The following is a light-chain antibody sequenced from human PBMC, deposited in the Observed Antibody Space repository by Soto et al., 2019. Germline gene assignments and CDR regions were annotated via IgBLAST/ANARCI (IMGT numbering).Light chain of an antibody. J-gene: IGKJ1*01. CDR3: QKYNSAPRT. CDR2: AAS. V-gene: IGKV1-27*01. Sequence: DIQMTQSPSSLSASVGDRVTITCRASQGISNYLAWYQQKPGKVPKLLIYAASTFQSGGPCPFSGSGSVTDLTLTISSLQSEDGATYYCQKYNSAPRTFGQGTKVDIK. CDR1: QGISNY.